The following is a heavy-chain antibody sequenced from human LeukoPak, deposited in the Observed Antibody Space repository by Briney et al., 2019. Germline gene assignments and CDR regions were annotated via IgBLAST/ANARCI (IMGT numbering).Heavy chain of an antibody. V-gene: IGHV3-21*01. CDR3: AGSEYSYGYVYAY. CDR1: GFTFSSYS. J-gene: IGHJ4*02. CDR2: ISSSSSYI. Sequence: GGSLRLSCAASGFTFSSYSMNWVRQAPGKGLEWVSSISSSSSYIYYADSVKGRFTISRDNAKNSLYLQVNSLRAEDTAVYYCAGSEYSYGYVYAYWGQGTLVTVSS. D-gene: IGHD5-18*01.